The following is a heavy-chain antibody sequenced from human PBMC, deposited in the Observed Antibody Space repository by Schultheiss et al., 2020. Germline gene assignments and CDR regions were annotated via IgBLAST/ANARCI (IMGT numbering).Heavy chain of an antibody. J-gene: IGHJ6*02. CDR1: GGSISSYY. V-gene: IGHV4-59*01. CDR2: TYYSGST. CDR3: ARERRYGMDV. Sequence: SETLSLTCTVAGGSISSYYWSWIRQPPGKGLDWIGYTYYSGSTNYNPSLKSRVTISVDTSKNQFSLKLSSVTAADTAVYYCARERRYGMDVWGQGTTVTVSS.